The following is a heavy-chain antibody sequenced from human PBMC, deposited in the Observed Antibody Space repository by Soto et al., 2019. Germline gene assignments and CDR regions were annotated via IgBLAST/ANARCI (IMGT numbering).Heavy chain of an antibody. J-gene: IGHJ5*02. CDR3: ARTTGAAAGTALAS. D-gene: IGHD6-13*01. CDR2: ISYDGSNK. V-gene: IGHV3-30-3*01. Sequence: QVQLVESGGGVVQPGRSLRLSCAASGFTFSSYAMHWVRQAPGKGLEWVAVISYDGSNKYYADSVKGRFTISRDNSKNTRYLQMNSLRAEDTAVYYCARTTGAAAGTALASWGQGTLVTVSS. CDR1: GFTFSSYA.